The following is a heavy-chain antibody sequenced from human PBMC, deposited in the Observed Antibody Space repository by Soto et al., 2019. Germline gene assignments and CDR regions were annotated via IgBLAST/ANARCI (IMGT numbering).Heavy chain of an antibody. V-gene: IGHV3-48*01. J-gene: IGHJ6*03. D-gene: IGHD6-19*01. CDR3: ARAFPVAGSYYYCYYMDV. CDR1: GLTFSSYS. Sequence: GGSLGLSCAASGLTFSSYSMNWVRQTPGKGLEWVSYISSSSSTIYYADSVKGRFTISVDTSKNQFSLKLSSVTAADTAVYYCARAFPVAGSYYYCYYMDVWGKGTTVTVFS. CDR2: ISSSSSTI.